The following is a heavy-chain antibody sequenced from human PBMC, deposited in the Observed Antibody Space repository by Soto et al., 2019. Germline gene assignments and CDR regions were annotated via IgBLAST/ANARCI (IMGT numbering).Heavy chain of an antibody. Sequence: QVQLVQSGAEVKKPGASVKVSCKASGYTFTSYGISWVRQAPGQGLEWMGWISAYNGNTNYAQKLQGRVTMTTDTSTRTAYMERRSLRSDDTAVYYCAREECSGGSCYPGWFDPWGQGTLVTVSS. V-gene: IGHV1-18*01. D-gene: IGHD2-15*01. CDR3: AREECSGGSCYPGWFDP. CDR2: ISAYNGNT. CDR1: GYTFTSYG. J-gene: IGHJ5*02.